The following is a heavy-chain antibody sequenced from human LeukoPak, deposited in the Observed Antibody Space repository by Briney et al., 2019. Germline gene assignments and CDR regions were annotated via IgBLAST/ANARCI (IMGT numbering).Heavy chain of an antibody. CDR1: GFTFSSYD. J-gene: IGHJ4*02. D-gene: IGHD4-23*01. CDR2: IGTAGDT. V-gene: IGHV3-13*01. CDR3: ARARHYGGNSVLDY. Sequence: GGSLRLSCAASGFTFSSYDMHWVRQATGKGLEWVSAIGTAGDTYYPGSVKGRFTISRENAKNSLYLQMNSLRAGDTAVYYCARARHYGGNSVLDYWGQGTLVTVSS.